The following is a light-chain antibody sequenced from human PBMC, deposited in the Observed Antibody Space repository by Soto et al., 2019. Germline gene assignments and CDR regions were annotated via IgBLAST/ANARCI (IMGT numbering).Light chain of an antibody. Sequence: DIQMTQSPSSLSASVGDRVTITCRASQRISSYLNWYQQKPGKAPKLLIYGASSLQSGVPPRFSGSGSGTDFTLTISSLQPEDFATYYCQQSNGIPLTFGGGTKVEIK. CDR1: QRISSY. J-gene: IGKJ4*01. CDR3: QQSNGIPLT. V-gene: IGKV1-39*01. CDR2: GAS.